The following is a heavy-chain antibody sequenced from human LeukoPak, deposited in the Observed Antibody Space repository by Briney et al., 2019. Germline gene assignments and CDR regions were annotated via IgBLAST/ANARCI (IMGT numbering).Heavy chain of an antibody. D-gene: IGHD2-15*01. CDR2: IYYSGST. CDR1: GGSISSSSYY. Sequence: SETLSLTCTVSGGSISSSSYYWGWIRQPPGKGLEWIGSIYYSGSTYYNPSLKSRVTISVDTSKNQFSLKLSSVTAADTAVYYCARIPSGYFDYWGQGTLVTVSS. V-gene: IGHV4-39*01. CDR3: ARIPSGYFDY. J-gene: IGHJ4*02.